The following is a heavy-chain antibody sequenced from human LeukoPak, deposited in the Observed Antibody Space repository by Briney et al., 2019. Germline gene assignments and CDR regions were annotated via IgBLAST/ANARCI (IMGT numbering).Heavy chain of an antibody. J-gene: IGHJ4*02. V-gene: IGHV3-33*01. CDR3: ARAVGPFDY. Sequence: GGSLRLSCVASGFTFSTYGMPWVRQAPGKGLEWVAVIWYDGGNKYYADSVKGRFTISRDNSKDTLYLQMNSLRAEDTAVYYCARAVGPFDYWGQGTLVTVSS. D-gene: IGHD1-26*01. CDR1: GFTFSTYG. CDR2: IWYDGGNK.